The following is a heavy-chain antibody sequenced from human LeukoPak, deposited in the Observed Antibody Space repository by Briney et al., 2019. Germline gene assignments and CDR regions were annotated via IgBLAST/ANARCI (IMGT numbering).Heavy chain of an antibody. V-gene: IGHV3-7*01. D-gene: IGHD2-15*01. CDR1: GFTFSSYS. CDR2: IKQDGSEK. Sequence: GGSLRLSCAASGFTFSSYSMTWVRQAPGKGLEWVANIKQDGSEKYYVDSVKGRFTISRDNAKNSLYLQMNSLRAEDTAVYYCARGGGSCYGCPADWGQGTLVTVSS. CDR3: ARGGGSCYGCPAD. J-gene: IGHJ4*02.